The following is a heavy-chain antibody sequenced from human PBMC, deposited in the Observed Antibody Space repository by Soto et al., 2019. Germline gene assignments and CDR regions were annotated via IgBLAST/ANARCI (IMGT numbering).Heavy chain of an antibody. Sequence: QVQLVQSGAEVKKPGASVKVSCKTSGYTFTSYHISWVRQDPGQGLEWMGWISAYNSNTNYAQKFQGRVTMTTETLTSTAYMELRSLRSDDTAVYYCARDPPPTDYWGQGTLVTVSS. CDR2: ISAYNSNT. CDR1: GYTFTSYH. V-gene: IGHV1-18*01. J-gene: IGHJ4*02. CDR3: ARDPPPTDY.